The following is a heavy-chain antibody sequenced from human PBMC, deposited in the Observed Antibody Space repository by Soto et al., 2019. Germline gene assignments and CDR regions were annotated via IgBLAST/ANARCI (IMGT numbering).Heavy chain of an antibody. CDR2: IIPIFGTA. D-gene: IGHD5-12*01. V-gene: IGHV1-69*06. J-gene: IGHJ4*02. CDR3: ARLRGYSGYDYPYYFDY. CDR1: GGTFSSYA. Sequence: QVQLVQSGAEVKKPGSSVKVSCKASGGTFSSYAISWVRQAPGQGLEWMGGIIPIFGTANYAQKFQGRVTITADKSTSTAYMELSSLRSEDTDVYYCARLRGYSGYDYPYYFDYWGQGTLVTVSS.